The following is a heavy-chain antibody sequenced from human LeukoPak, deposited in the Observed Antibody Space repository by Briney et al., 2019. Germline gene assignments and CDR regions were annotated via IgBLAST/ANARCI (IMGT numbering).Heavy chain of an antibody. CDR2: IYSGGST. CDR1: GFTVSSNY. D-gene: IGHD3-10*01. Sequence: SGGSLRLSCAASGFTVSSNYMSWFRQAPGKGLGWVSVIYSGGSTYYADSVKGRFTISRDNSKNTLYLQMNSLRAEDTAVYYCARNRRFGEVGFDIWGQGTMVTVSS. V-gene: IGHV3-53*01. J-gene: IGHJ3*02. CDR3: ARNRRFGEVGFDI.